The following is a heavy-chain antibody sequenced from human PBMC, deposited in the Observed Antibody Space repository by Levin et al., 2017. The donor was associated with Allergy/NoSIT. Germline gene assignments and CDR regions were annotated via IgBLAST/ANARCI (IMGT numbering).Heavy chain of an antibody. J-gene: IGHJ5*02. D-gene: IGHD3-3*01. CDR1: GGSISSYY. CDR3: ARGYDFWSGSTTGGIWFDP. V-gene: IGHV4-59*01. Sequence: SETLSLTCTVSGGSISSYYWSWIRQPPGKGLEWIGYIYYSGSTNYNPSLKSRVTISVDTSKNQFSLKLSSVTAADTAVYYCARGYDFWSGSTTGGIWFDPWGQGTLVTVSS. CDR2: IYYSGST.